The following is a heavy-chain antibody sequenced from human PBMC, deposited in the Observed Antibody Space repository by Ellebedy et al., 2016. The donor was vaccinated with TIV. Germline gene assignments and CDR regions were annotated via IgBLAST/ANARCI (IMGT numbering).Heavy chain of an antibody. CDR1: GGSFSGYY. J-gene: IGHJ4*02. Sequence: MPSETLSLTCAVYGGSFSGYYWSWIRQPPGKGLEWIGYIYYSGSTNYNPSLKSRVTISVDTSKNQFSLKLSSVTAADTAVYYCASSRGSGSYGYWGQGTLVTVSS. V-gene: IGHV4-59*01. CDR2: IYYSGST. D-gene: IGHD1-26*01. CDR3: ASSRGSGSYGY.